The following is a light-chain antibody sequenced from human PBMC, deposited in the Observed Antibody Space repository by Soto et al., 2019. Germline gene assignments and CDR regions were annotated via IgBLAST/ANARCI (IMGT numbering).Light chain of an antibody. CDR3: QQYVTSHT. CDR1: QSVSNNY. V-gene: IGKV3-20*01. J-gene: IGKJ2*01. Sequence: DIVLTQSPGTLSLSPGERATLSCRASQSVSNNYLAWYQQKPGQAPRLLIYGASSRATGIPNRFSGSGSGTDFTLTISRLEPEDFAVYYCQQYVTSHTFGQGTKVDIK. CDR2: GAS.